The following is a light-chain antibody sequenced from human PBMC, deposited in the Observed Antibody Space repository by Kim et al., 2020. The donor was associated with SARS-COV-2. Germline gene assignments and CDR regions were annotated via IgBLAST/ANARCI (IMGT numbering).Light chain of an antibody. Sequence: ASVKLTCTLNSGHSSYAIAWHQQQPEKGPRYLMKVNSDGSHSKGDGIPDRFSGSSSGAERYLTISSLQSEDEADYYCQTWGTGIRVFGGGTK. J-gene: IGLJ3*02. CDR1: SGHSSYA. CDR2: VNSDGSH. V-gene: IGLV4-69*01. CDR3: QTWGTGIRV.